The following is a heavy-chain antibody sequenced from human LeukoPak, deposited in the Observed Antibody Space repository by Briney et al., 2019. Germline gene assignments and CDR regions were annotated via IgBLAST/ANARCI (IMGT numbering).Heavy chain of an antibody. CDR2: IYYTGNI. V-gene: IGHV4-39*07. CDR1: GGSISSSSYY. J-gene: IGHJ4*02. D-gene: IGHD1-26*01. CDR3: AREIVGATLDY. Sequence: SETLSLTCTVSGGSISSSSYYWGWIRQPPGKGLEWIGNIYYTGNIYYNPSLNSRVTVSVYTSKNQFSLKMSSVTAADTAVYYCAREIVGATLDYWGQGTLVTVSS.